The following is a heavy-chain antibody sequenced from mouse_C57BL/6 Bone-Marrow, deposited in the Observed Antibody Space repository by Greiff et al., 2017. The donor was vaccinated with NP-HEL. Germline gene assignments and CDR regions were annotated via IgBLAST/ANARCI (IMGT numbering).Heavy chain of an antibody. CDR2: VYPYNGGT. CDR3: ASPFFYGSSFAWFAY. CDR1: GFTFTDYY. J-gene: IGHJ3*01. D-gene: IGHD1-1*01. Sequence: VQLKESGPVLVKPGPSVKISCKASGFTFTDYYMHWVKQSHGKSLEWIGLVYPYNGGTSYNQKFKGKATLTVDTSSSTAYMELNSLTSEDSAVYYCASPFFYGSSFAWFAYWGQGTLVTVSA. V-gene: IGHV1-36*01.